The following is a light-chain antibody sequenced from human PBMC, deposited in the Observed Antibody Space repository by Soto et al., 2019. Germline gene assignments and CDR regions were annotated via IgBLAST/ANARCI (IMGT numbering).Light chain of an antibody. CDR3: TSYTSSSSAV. V-gene: IGLV2-14*01. CDR2: EVS. J-gene: IGLJ3*02. CDR1: SSDVGRYNY. Sequence: QSALTQPASVSGSPGQSITISCTGTSSDVGRYNYVSWYQQHPGKAPKLMIYEVSNRPSGVSNRFSGSKSGNTASLTISGLQAEDEAYYYCTSYTSSSSAVFGGGTKLTVL.